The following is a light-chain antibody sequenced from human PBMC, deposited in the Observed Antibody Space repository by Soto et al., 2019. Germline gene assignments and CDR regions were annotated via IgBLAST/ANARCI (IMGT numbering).Light chain of an antibody. CDR3: LQDYSYPLT. V-gene: IGKV1-6*01. CDR2: ATS. Sequence: AIQMTQFPSSLSASVGDRVTITCRASQDSRSDLGWYQQRPGKAPKLLIYATSSLQSGVPSRFSGSGSGTDFTLTISSLQPEDFATYYCLQDYSYPLTFGGGTKVEIK. CDR1: QDSRSD. J-gene: IGKJ4*01.